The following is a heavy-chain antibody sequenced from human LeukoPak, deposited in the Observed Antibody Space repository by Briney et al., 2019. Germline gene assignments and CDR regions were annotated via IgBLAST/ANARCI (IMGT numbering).Heavy chain of an antibody. J-gene: IGHJ4*02. V-gene: IGHV3-30*03. CDR1: GFTFSRYG. Sequence: GRSLRLSCAASGFTFSRYGMHWVRQAPGKGLEWVAVISYDGSNKYYADSLKGRFPTSRDNSKNTLCLQMNSLRADDTAVYSCAIDLIRTRNIDYWGQGTLVTVSS. D-gene: IGHD2-2*01. CDR3: AIDLIRTRNIDY. CDR2: ISYDGSNK.